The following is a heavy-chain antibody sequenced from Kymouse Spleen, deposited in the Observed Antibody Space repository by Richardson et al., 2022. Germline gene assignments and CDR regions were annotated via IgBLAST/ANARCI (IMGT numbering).Heavy chain of an antibody. CDR2: IWYDGSNK. Sequence: QVQLVESGGGVVQPGRSLRLSCAASGFTFSSYGMHWVRQAPGKGLEWVAVIWYDGSNKYYADSVKGRFTISRDNSKNTLYLQMNSLRAEDTAVYYCARDQTVRGVGMDVWGQGTTVTVSS. CDR1: GFTFSSYG. J-gene: IGHJ6*02. D-gene: IGHD3-10*01. CDR3: ARDQTVRGVGMDV. V-gene: IGHV3-33*01.